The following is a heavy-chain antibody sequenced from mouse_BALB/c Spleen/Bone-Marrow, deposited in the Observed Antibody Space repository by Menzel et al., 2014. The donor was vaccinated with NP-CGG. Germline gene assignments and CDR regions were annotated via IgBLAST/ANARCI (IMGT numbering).Heavy chain of an antibody. V-gene: IGHV5-17*02. Sequence: SGFTFSSFGMHWVRQAPEKGLEWVAYISSGSSTIYYADTVKGRFTISRDNPKNTLFLQMTSLRSGDTAMYYCARGGNWDDFDYWGQGTTLTVSS. D-gene: IGHD4-1*01. CDR1: GFTFSSFG. CDR2: ISSGSSTI. J-gene: IGHJ2*01. CDR3: ARGGNWDDFDY.